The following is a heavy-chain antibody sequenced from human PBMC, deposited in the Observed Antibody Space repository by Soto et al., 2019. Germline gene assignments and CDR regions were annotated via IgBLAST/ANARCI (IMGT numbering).Heavy chain of an antibody. CDR1: GFTFSSYA. J-gene: IGHJ4*02. V-gene: IGHV3-23*01. D-gene: IGHD3-22*01. CDR3: AKPRGTMIVVVITTFHY. Sequence: GGSLRLSCAASGFTFSSYAMSWVRQAPGKGLEWVSAISGSGGSTYYADSVKGRFTISRDNSKNTLYLQMNSLRAEDTAVYYCAKPRGTMIVVVITTFHYWGQGTLVTVSS. CDR2: ISGSGGST.